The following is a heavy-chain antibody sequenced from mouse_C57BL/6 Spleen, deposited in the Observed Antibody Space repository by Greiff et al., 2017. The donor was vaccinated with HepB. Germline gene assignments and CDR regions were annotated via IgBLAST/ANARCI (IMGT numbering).Heavy chain of an antibody. CDR3: AKGADGYSWYFDV. V-gene: IGHV1-64*01. J-gene: IGHJ1*03. D-gene: IGHD2-3*01. CDR2: IHPNSGST. Sequence: QVQLQQPGAELVKPGASVKLSCKASGYTFTSYWMHWVKQRPGQGLEWIGMIHPNSGSTNYNEKFKSKATLTVDKSSSTAYMQRSSLTSEDSAVYYCAKGADGYSWYFDVWGTGTTVTVSS. CDR1: GYTFTSYW.